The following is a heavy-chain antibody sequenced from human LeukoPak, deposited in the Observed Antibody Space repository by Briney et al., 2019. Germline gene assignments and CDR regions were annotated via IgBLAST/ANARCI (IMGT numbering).Heavy chain of an antibody. CDR3: AKEFTSYTSGWFFQH. V-gene: IGHV3-30*18. Sequence: AGGSLRLSCAASGFTFRNYGMQWVRQAPGKGLEWLAVISYDGRTTFYADSVKGRFTISRDNSKNTVDLQMSSLRAEDTAVYYCAKEFTSYTSGWFFQHWGQGTLVTVSS. CDR2: ISYDGRTT. J-gene: IGHJ1*01. CDR1: GFTFRNYG. D-gene: IGHD6-13*01.